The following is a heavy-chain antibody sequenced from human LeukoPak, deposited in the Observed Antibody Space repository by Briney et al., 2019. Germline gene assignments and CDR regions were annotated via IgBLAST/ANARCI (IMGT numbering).Heavy chain of an antibody. V-gene: IGHV4-30-4*01. J-gene: IGHJ4*02. D-gene: IGHD5-12*01. CDR1: GGSISSGDYY. Sequence: SETLSLTCTVSGGSISSGDYYWSWIRQPPGKGLEWIGYIYYSGSTYYNPSLKSRVTISVDRSKNQFSLKLSSVTAADTAVYYCARVPIVAMTLDYWGQGTLVTVSS. CDR3: ARVPIVAMTLDY. CDR2: IYYSGST.